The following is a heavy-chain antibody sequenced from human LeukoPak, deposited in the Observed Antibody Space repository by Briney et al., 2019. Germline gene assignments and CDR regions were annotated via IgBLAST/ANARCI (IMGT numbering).Heavy chain of an antibody. CDR2: ISAYNGNT. V-gene: IGHV1-18*01. Sequence: ASVKVSCKASGGTFSSYAISWVRQAPGQGLEWMGWISAYNGNTNYAQKLQGRVTMTTDTSTSTAYMELRSLRSDDTAVYYCARVLQWELLSPVAAFDIWGQGTMVTVSS. D-gene: IGHD1-26*01. J-gene: IGHJ3*02. CDR3: ARVLQWELLSPVAAFDI. CDR1: GGTFSSYA.